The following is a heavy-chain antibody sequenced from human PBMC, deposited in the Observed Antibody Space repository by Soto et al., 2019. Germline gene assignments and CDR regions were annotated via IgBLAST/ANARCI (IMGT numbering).Heavy chain of an antibody. J-gene: IGHJ4*02. CDR2: ISGSGGST. D-gene: IGHD3-3*01. CDR1: GFTFSSDA. CDR3: AKDFWSGPYDY. V-gene: IGHV3-23*01. Sequence: EVQLLESGGGLVQPGGSLRLSCAASGFTFSSDAMSWVRQAPGKGLEWVSAISGSGGSTYYAYSVKGLFTISRENSKNTLYLQMISLRAEDTAVYYCAKDFWSGPYDYWGQGNLVTVSS.